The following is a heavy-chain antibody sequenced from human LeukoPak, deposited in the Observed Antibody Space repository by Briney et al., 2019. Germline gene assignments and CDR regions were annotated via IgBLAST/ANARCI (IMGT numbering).Heavy chain of an antibody. Sequence: PGGSLRLSCAASGFTFSSYGMHWVRQAPGKGLEWVAVISYDGSNKYYADSVKGRFTISRDNAKNSLYLQMNSLRAEDTAVYYCARATDFGSYLYWYFDLWGRGTLVTVSS. CDR1: GFTFSSYG. D-gene: IGHD1-26*01. CDR2: ISYDGSNK. J-gene: IGHJ2*01. CDR3: ARATDFGSYLYWYFDL. V-gene: IGHV3-30*03.